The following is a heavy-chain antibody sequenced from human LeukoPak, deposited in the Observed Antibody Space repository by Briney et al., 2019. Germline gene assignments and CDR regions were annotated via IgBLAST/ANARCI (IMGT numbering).Heavy chain of an antibody. CDR2: TSGGSTSK. V-gene: IGHV3-48*04. Sequence: GGSLRLSCAASGFTFSSYAMNWVRQAPGKGLEWVSYTSGGSTSKHYADSVEGRFTISRDNAKNSLFLQMNSLRVEDTAIYYCAREDTVLIQYNYHHYAMDVWGQGTTVTVSS. CDR3: AREDTVLIQYNYHHYAMDV. D-gene: IGHD5-18*01. CDR1: GFTFSSYA. J-gene: IGHJ6*02.